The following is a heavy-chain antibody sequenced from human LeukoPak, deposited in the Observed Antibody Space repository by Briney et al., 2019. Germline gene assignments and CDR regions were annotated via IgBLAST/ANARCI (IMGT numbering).Heavy chain of an antibody. CDR1: GGTFSSYA. Sequence: GASVKVSCKASGGTFSSYAISWVRQAPGQGLEWMGGIIPIFGTANYAQKLQGRVTITADESTSTAYMELSSLRSEDTAVYYCARDPHYYDSSGYYYYYYGMDVWGQGTTVTVSS. D-gene: IGHD3-22*01. J-gene: IGHJ6*02. CDR2: IIPIFGTA. V-gene: IGHV1-69*13. CDR3: ARDPHYYDSSGYYYYYYGMDV.